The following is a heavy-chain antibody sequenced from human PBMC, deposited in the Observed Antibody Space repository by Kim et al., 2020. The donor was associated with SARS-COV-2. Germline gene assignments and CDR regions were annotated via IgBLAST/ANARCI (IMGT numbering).Heavy chain of an antibody. CDR2: K. CDR3: ARALLSTLGADH. J-gene: IGHJ4*02. V-gene: IGHV3-7*01. D-gene: IGHD3-10*01. Sequence: KEYMDSVKGRFTISRDNAENSLFLQLSRLRVEDTALYYCARALLSTLGADHWGQGTLVTVSS.